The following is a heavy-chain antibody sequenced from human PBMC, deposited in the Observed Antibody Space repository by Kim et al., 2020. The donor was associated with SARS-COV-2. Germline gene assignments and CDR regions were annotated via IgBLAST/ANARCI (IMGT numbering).Heavy chain of an antibody. D-gene: IGHD2-15*01. J-gene: IGHJ6*02. V-gene: IGHV3-13*04. CDR2: IGTAGDT. Sequence: GGSLRLSCAASGFTFSSYDMHWVRQATGKGLEWVSAIGTAGDTYYPGSVKGRFTISRENAKNSLYLQMNSLRAEDTAVYYCARYCSVGSCYLSGMDVWGQGTTVTVSS. CDR3: ARYCSVGSCYLSGMDV. CDR1: GFTFSSYD.